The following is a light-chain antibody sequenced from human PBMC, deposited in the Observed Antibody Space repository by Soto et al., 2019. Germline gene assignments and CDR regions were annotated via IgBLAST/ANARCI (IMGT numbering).Light chain of an antibody. CDR3: QQSYSTPPT. CDR2: GGF. Sequence: DIQMTQSPSSLSASVGDRVTITCRASQSIRTSLNWYQQKPGKAPKLLIYGGFSLQSGAPSRFGGSGSGTDFTLTISSLQPEDFAVYYCQQSYSTPPTFGQGTKVEIK. J-gene: IGKJ2*01. V-gene: IGKV1-39*01. CDR1: QSIRTS.